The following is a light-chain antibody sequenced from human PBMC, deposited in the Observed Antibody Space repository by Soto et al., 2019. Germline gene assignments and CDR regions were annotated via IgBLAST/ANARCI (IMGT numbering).Light chain of an antibody. Sequence: QSVLTQPPSVSGAPGQRVTIFCTGSSSNIGSVYDVHWYQQLPGTAPKLLIYGNSNRPSGVPDRFSGSKSGTSASLAITGLQAEDEADYYCQSYDSSLSGSKVVFGGGTKVTVL. V-gene: IGLV1-40*01. CDR2: GNS. J-gene: IGLJ2*01. CDR1: SSNIGSVYD. CDR3: QSYDSSLSGSKVV.